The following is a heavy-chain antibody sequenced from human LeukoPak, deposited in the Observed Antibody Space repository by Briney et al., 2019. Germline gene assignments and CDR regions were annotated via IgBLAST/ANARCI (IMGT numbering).Heavy chain of an antibody. Sequence: SETLSLTCAVYGGSFSGYYWSWIRQPPGKGLEWIGYIYYSGSTNYNPSLKSRVTISVDTSKNQFSLKLSSVTAADTAVYYCARSGDFDYWGQGTLVTVSS. D-gene: IGHD2-15*01. CDR2: IYYSGST. CDR3: ARSGDFDY. J-gene: IGHJ4*02. V-gene: IGHV4-59*01. CDR1: GGSFSGYY.